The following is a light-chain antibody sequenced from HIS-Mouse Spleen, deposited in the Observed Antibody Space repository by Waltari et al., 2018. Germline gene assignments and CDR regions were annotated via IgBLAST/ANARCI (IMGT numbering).Light chain of an antibody. CDR2: DVS. CDR1: SSDVGGYNY. CDR3: SSYTSSSTEV. V-gene: IGLV2-14*03. Sequence: QSALTQPASVSGSPGQSITISCTGTSSDVGGYNYVSWYQQPPGKAPKLMIDDVSNRPSGVSNRFSGSKSGNTASLTISGLQAEDEADYYCSSYTSSSTEVFGGGTKLTVL. J-gene: IGLJ2*01.